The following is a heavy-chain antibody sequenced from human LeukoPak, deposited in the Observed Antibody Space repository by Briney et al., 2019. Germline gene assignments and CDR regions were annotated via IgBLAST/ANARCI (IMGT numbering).Heavy chain of an antibody. V-gene: IGHV4-4*07. Sequence: KPSETLSLTCNVPGGSVSTYYWTWIRQPAGKGLEWIGRIYNSGNTNYNPSLKSRVTMSVDTSKNQFSLKLSSVTAADTAVYHCARGGGNYFNYQYMDVWGKGTTVTVSS. D-gene: IGHD3-16*01. J-gene: IGHJ6*03. CDR2: IYNSGNT. CDR3: ARGGGNYFNYQYMDV. CDR1: GGSVSTYY.